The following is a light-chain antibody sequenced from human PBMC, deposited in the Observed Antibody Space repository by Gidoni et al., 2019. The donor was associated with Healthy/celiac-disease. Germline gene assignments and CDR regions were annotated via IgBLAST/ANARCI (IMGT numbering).Light chain of an antibody. CDR1: QSVSSY. V-gene: IGKV3-11*01. CDR3: QQRSNWPPT. Sequence: EIVLTQSPATLSLSPGERATLSCRASQSVSSYLAWYQQKPGQAPRLLIYDASNRATGIPARFRGSGSGTDCTLTSSSLEPEDFAVYYCQQRSNWPPTFGGGTKVEIK. CDR2: DAS. J-gene: IGKJ4*01.